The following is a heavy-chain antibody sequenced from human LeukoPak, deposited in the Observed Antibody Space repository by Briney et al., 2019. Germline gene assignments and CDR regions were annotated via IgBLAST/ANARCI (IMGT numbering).Heavy chain of an antibody. CDR3: VAEMTASAAFDI. V-gene: IGHV4-39*01. D-gene: IGHD2-21*02. CDR2: LHHTGRS. CDR1: GDSISSSSHY. Sequence: PSETLSLTCTVSGDSISSSSHYLGWIRQPPGKTLEWIGSLHHTGRSYSSAALKSRVNISMDMSKSQFSLKLNSVTAADSGVYYCVAEMTASAAFDIWGRGTLVAVSS. J-gene: IGHJ3*02.